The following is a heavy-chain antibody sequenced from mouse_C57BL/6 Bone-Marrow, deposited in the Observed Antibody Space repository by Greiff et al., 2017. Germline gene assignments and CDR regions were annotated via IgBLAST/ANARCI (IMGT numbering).Heavy chain of an antibody. CDR1: GYTFTSYW. CDR2: IYPGSSDT. D-gene: IGHD3-2*02. Sequence: VQVVASGTVLARPGASVKMSCKTSGYTFTSYWMHWVNQRPGQGLERIGAIYPGSSDTSYNQTFKGKATLTAVTSASTAYMELSSLTNDDSSVYYCTPQMRLPADYWGQGTTLTGSS. CDR3: TPQMRLPADY. J-gene: IGHJ2*01. V-gene: IGHV1-5*01.